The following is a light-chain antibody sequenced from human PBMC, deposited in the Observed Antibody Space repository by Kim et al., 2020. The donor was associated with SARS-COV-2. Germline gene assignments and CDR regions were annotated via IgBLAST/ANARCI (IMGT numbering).Light chain of an antibody. CDR1: QSGSSSI. Sequence: FPTGERATLSSSGSQSGSSSIFGWYQKKPRPAPMLLYDGASRRATVTPDRISGSGSGTDFTLTSSILAHEDFVVYYCQQYGRSQYSFGQGNKLEI. CDR2: GAS. V-gene: IGKV3-20*01. J-gene: IGKJ2*03. CDR3: QQYGRSQYS.